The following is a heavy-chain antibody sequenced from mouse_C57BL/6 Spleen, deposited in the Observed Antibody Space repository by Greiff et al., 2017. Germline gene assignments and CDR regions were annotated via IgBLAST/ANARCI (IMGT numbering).Heavy chain of an antibody. V-gene: IGHV1-22*01. Sequence: EVQLQESGPELVKPGASVKMSCKASGYTFTDYNMHWVKQSHGKSLEWIGYINPNNGGTSYNQKFKGKATLTVNKSSSTAYMELRSLTSEDSAVYYCARKGPYYGSSLFAYWGQGTLVTVSA. D-gene: IGHD1-1*01. CDR3: ARKGPYYGSSLFAY. CDR1: GYTFTDYN. J-gene: IGHJ3*01. CDR2: INPNNGGT.